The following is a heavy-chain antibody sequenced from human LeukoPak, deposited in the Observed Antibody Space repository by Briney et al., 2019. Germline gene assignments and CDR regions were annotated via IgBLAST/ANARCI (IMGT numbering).Heavy chain of an antibody. V-gene: IGHV4-34*01. CDR2: INHSGST. CDR3: ARGYCSSTSCSKDYYYGMDV. J-gene: IGHJ6*02. CDR1: GGSFSGYY. Sequence: SETLSLTCAVYGGSFSGYYWSWTRQPPGKGLEWIGEINHSGSTKYNPSLKSRVTISVDTSKNQFSLKLSSVTAADTAVYYCARGYCSSTSCSKDYYYGMDVWGQGTTVTVSS. D-gene: IGHD2-2*01.